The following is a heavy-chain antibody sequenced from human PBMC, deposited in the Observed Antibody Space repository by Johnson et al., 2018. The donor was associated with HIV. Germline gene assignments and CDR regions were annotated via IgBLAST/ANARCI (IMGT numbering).Heavy chain of an antibody. J-gene: IGHJ3*02. CDR1: GFTFSSYA. D-gene: IGHD6-13*01. Sequence: MLLVESGGGLVQPGGSLRLSCAASGFTFSSYAMSWVRKAPGKGLEWVSAISGSGGSTYYADSVKGRFTISRDNSKNTLYLQMNSLRAEDTAVYYCAKGRIAAAGTGVDAFDIWGQGTMVTVSS. V-gene: IGHV3-23*04. CDR2: ISGSGGST. CDR3: AKGRIAAAGTGVDAFDI.